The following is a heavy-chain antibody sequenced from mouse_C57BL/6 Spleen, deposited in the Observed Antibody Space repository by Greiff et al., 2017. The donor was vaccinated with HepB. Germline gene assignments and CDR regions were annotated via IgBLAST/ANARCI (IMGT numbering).Heavy chain of an antibody. Sequence: QVQLQQSGTELVKPGASVKLSCKASGYTFTSYWMHWVKQRPGQGLEWIGNINPSNGGTNYNEKFKSKAKLTVDKSSSTAYMQLSSLTSEDSAVYYCARGRITTVPFDYWGQSTTLTVSS. CDR1: GYTFTSYW. V-gene: IGHV1-53*01. J-gene: IGHJ2*01. CDR3: ARGRITTVPFDY. CDR2: INPSNGGT. D-gene: IGHD1-1*01.